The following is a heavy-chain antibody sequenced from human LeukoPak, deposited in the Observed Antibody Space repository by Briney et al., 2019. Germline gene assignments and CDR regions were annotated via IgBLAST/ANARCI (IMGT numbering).Heavy chain of an antibody. CDR3: ASWAGNTQSDSWSGPFDY. J-gene: IGHJ4*02. D-gene: IGHD3-3*01. V-gene: IGHV3-48*04. Sequence: GGSLRLSCAASGFTFSSYSMNWVRQAPGKGLEWVSYISTSSSPIYYADSVKGRFTISRDNAKNSLYLQMNSLRADDTAVYYCASWAGNTQSDSWSGPFDYWGQGTLVTVSS. CDR2: ISTSSSPI. CDR1: GFTFSSYS.